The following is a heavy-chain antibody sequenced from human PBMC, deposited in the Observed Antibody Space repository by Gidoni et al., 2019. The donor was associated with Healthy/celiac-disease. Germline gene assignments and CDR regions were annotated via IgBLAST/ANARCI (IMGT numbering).Heavy chain of an antibody. Sequence: QVQLVESGGGVVQPGRSLRLSCAASGFTFSSYGMHWVRQAPGKGLEGGAVIWYDGSNKYYADSVKGRFTISRDKSKNTLYLQMNSLRAEDTAVYYCARDGAYYDFWSGYSLYYYYYYMDVWGKGTTVTVSS. D-gene: IGHD3-3*01. V-gene: IGHV3-33*01. CDR3: ARDGAYYDFWSGYSLYYYYYYMDV. CDR2: IWYDGSNK. J-gene: IGHJ6*03. CDR1: GFTFSSYG.